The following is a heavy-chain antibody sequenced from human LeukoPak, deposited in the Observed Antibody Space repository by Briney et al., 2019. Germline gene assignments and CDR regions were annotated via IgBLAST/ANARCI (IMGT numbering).Heavy chain of an antibody. D-gene: IGHD5-18*01. V-gene: IGHV3-30*02. CDR2: IRSDGNKE. Sequence: PGGSLRLSCAASGFTFKSYGMNWVRQAPGKGLEWVTFIRSDGNKEYYADFVKGRFTISRDNSKNTVYLQMNSLRSEDTALYYCAKEWGYSIDSWGQGTLVTVSS. CDR1: GFTFKSYG. J-gene: IGHJ4*02. CDR3: AKEWGYSIDS.